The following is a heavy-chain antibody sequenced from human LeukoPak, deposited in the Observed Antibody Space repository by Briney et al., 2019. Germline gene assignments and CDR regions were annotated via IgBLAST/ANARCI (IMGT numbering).Heavy chain of an antibody. J-gene: IGHJ4*02. D-gene: IGHD3-3*01. CDR3: ASAYDFWSGYYTPFDY. V-gene: IGHV3-7*01. Sequence: GGSLRLSCAASGFTFSSYWMSWVRQAPGKGLEWVANIKQDGSEKYYVDSVKGRFTISRDNAKNSLYLQMNSLRAEDTAVYYCASAYDFWSGYYTPFDYWGQGTLVTVSS. CDR1: GFTFSSYW. CDR2: IKQDGSEK.